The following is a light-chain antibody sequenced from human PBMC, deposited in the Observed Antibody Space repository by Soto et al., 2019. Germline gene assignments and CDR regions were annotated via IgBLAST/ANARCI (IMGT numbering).Light chain of an antibody. V-gene: IGKV3-15*01. CDR1: QSVSSN. Sequence: EIVMTQSPATLSVSPGERATLSCRASQSVSSNLAWYQQKPGQAPRLLIYDASTRAAGIPARFSGSGSGTEFTLTINSLQSEDFAVYYCQHYNNWPRTFGQGTKVEIK. J-gene: IGKJ1*01. CDR2: DAS. CDR3: QHYNNWPRT.